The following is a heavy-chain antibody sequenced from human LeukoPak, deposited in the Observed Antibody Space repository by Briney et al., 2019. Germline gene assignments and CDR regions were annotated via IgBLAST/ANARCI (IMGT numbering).Heavy chain of an antibody. Sequence: GESLKISCKGSGYSFTSYWIGWVRQMPGKGLEWMGITYPGDSDTRYSPSFQGQVTISADKSISTAYLQWSSLKASDTAMYYCARPINLEMATIRWPFDIWGQGTMVTVSS. J-gene: IGHJ3*02. D-gene: IGHD5-24*01. CDR1: GYSFTSYW. CDR3: ARPINLEMATIRWPFDI. CDR2: TYPGDSDT. V-gene: IGHV5-51*01.